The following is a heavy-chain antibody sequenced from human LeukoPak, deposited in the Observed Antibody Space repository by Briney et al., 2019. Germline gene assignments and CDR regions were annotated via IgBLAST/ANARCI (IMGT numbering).Heavy chain of an antibody. CDR3: ARDLGYTSGHPFDF. V-gene: IGHV3-33*01. Sequence: GGALRLSCAASGLPLSSDGMQWVRQAPGKGLEWVAHPWYYRSNKYYADSVKGRFTISRDNADNTLYLQMNSLRAEDTAVYYCARDLGYTSGHPFDFWGQGTLVTVSS. CDR1: GLPLSSDG. CDR2: PWYYRSNK. D-gene: IGHD6-19*01. J-gene: IGHJ4*02.